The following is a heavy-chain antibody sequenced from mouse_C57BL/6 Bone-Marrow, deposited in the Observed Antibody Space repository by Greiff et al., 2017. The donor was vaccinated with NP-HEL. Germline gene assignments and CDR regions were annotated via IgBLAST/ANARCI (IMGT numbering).Heavy chain of an antibody. V-gene: IGHV2-9-1*01. CDR1: GFSLTSYA. Sequence: VQLQESGPGLVAPSQSLSITCTVSGFSLTSYAISWVRQPPGKGLEWLGVIWTGGGTNYNSALKSRLSISKDNSKSQVFLKMNSLQTDDTARYYCARNPTVVALYAMDYWGQGTSVTVSS. D-gene: IGHD1-1*01. CDR3: ARNPTVVALYAMDY. CDR2: IWTGGGT. J-gene: IGHJ4*01.